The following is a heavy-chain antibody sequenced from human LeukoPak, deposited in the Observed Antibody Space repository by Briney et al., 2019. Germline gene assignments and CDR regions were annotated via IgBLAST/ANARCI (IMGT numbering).Heavy chain of an antibody. CDR1: GYSFTSYW. V-gene: IGHV5-51*01. CDR2: IYLGDSDT. CDR3: ARHGCSSTSCYGGWFDP. J-gene: IGHJ5*02. Sequence: GESLKISCKGSGYSFTSYWTGWVRQMPGKGLEWMGIIYLGDSDTRYSPSVQGQVTISADKSISTAYLQWSSLKASDTAMYYCARHGCSSTSCYGGWFDPWGQGTLVTVSS. D-gene: IGHD2-2*01.